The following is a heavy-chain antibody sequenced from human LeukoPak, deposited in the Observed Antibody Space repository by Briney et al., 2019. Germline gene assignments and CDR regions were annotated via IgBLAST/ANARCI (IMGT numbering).Heavy chain of an antibody. D-gene: IGHD6-19*01. CDR3: ASQNGVAVASRGPYYYYYMDV. Sequence: ASVKVSCKASGYTFTGYYMHWVRQAPGQGLEWMGRINPNSGGTTYAQTFQGWDTMTRDSAIRTAYMELSRLRSDDTAVYYCASQNGVAVASRGPYYYYYMDVWGKGTTVTVSS. J-gene: IGHJ6*03. V-gene: IGHV1-2*04. CDR2: INPNSGGT. CDR1: GYTFTGYY.